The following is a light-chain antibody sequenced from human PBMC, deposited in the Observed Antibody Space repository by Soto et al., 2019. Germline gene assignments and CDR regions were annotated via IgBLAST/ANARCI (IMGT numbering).Light chain of an antibody. Sequence: LLTQSPATLSLSPGERATLSCRASQSISNFLAWYQQKPGQAPRLLIYDASKRATDIPDRFIGSGSGTDFTLTINSLEPEDFAVYYCHQRSNWPPFTFGGGTKVDIK. CDR3: HQRSNWPPFT. V-gene: IGKV3-11*01. CDR2: DAS. J-gene: IGKJ4*01. CDR1: QSISNF.